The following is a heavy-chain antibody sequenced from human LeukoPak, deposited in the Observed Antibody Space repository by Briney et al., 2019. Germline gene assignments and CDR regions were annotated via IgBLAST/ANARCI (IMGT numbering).Heavy chain of an antibody. CDR1: GFTFSSYG. V-gene: IGHV3-30*02. CDR3: AKDEVVVVTAMLYSWFDP. Sequence: GGSLRLSCGASGFTFSSYGMHWVRQAPGKGLEWVAFIRYDGSNKYYADSVKGRFTISRDNSKNTLYLQMNSLRAEDTAVYYCAKDEVVVVTAMLYSWFDPWGQGTLVTVSS. CDR2: IRYDGSNK. J-gene: IGHJ5*02. D-gene: IGHD2-21*02.